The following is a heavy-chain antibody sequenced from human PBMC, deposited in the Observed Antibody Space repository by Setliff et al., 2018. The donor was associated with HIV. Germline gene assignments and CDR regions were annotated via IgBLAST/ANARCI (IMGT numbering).Heavy chain of an antibody. D-gene: IGHD1-26*01. CDR2: INPKSGGT. Sequence: ASVKVSCKASGYTFTTYHIHWVRQAPGQGLEWMGWINPKSGGTHYGQKFQGRVTMTRDMSISTAYMELNRLRSDDTAVYYCARELRYNIMGANGHYFDYWGQGIMVTVSS. V-gene: IGHV1-2*02. CDR1: GYTFTTYH. CDR3: ARELRYNIMGANGHYFDY. J-gene: IGHJ4*02.